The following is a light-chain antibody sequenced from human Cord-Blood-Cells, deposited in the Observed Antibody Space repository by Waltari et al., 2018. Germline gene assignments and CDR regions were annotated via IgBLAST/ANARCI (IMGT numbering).Light chain of an antibody. V-gene: IGKV1-27*01. Sequence: IQLTQSPSSMSAFVGERATITCRASQGIRNYLTWYQQKPGKVPKLLIYAASTLQSGVPSRFSGSGSGTDFTLTISSLHPEDVATYYCQKYNSAPFTFGTGTKVDIK. CDR3: QKYNSAPFT. J-gene: IGKJ3*01. CDR2: AAS. CDR1: QGIRNY.